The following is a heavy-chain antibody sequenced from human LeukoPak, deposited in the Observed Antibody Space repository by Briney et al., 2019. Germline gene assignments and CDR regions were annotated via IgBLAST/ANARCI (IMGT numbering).Heavy chain of an antibody. J-gene: IGHJ6*03. CDR3: ARYLGYCSSTSCSYYYYMDV. Sequence: SVKVSCKASGGTFSSYAISWVRQAPRQGLEWMGRIIPIFGTANYAQKFQGRVTITTDESTSTAYMELSSLRSEDTAVYYCARYLGYCSSTSCSYYYYMDVWGKGTTVTVSS. D-gene: IGHD2-2*01. V-gene: IGHV1-69*05. CDR1: GGTFSSYA. CDR2: IIPIFGTA.